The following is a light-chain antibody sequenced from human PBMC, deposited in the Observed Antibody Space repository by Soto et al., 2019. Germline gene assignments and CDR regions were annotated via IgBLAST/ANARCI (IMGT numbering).Light chain of an antibody. Sequence: EIVMTQSPATLSVSPGERATLSCRASQSVSINLAWYQQKPGQAPRLLIYGASSRATGIPARFSGSGSGTELNIKISSLQSEDSGVYYCQQYNKWPAEITFGQGTRLEIK. V-gene: IGKV3D-15*01. J-gene: IGKJ5*01. CDR3: QQYNKWPAEIT. CDR1: QSVSIN. CDR2: GAS.